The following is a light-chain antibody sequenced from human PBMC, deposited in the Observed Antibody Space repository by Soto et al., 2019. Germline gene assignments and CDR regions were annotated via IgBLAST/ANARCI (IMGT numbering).Light chain of an antibody. V-gene: IGKV1-39*01. CDR2: AAS. Sequence: DIQMTQSPSSLSASVGDRVTITCRASQSISNYLNWYQLKPGKAPKLLIYAASSLQSGVPSRFSGSGSGTDFTLTISSLQPEDFATYYCQQSYITPLAFGGGTKVEIK. CDR1: QSISNY. CDR3: QQSYITPLA. J-gene: IGKJ4*01.